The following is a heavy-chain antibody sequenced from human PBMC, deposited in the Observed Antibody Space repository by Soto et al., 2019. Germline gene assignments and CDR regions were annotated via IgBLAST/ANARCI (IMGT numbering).Heavy chain of an antibody. Sequence: SQTLSLTCVISGDSVSSDTASWIWIRQSPSRGLEWLGRTYYKSKWNNDYALSVKSRITISPDTSQNQFSLDLDSVTPEDTAVYYCARGNALYDYWGQGILVTVPS. CDR2: TYYKSKWNN. J-gene: IGHJ4*02. CDR3: ARGNALYDY. D-gene: IGHD2-2*01. CDR1: GDSVSSDTAS. V-gene: IGHV6-1*01.